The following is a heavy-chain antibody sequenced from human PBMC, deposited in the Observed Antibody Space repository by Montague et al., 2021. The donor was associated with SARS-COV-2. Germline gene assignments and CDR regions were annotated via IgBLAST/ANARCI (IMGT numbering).Heavy chain of an antibody. CDR3: VKDTYGSFDP. J-gene: IGHJ5*02. Sequence: SLRLSCAASGFSFSAYAMSWVRQAPGKGLKRVSAITPGGDIPYYADSVRGRFTISRDNARNTVYLQMDSLRVEDTAVYYCVKDTYGSFDPWGLGTLVTVSS. CDR1: GFSFSAYA. V-gene: IGHV3-23*01. CDR2: ITPGGDIP. D-gene: IGHD5-24*01.